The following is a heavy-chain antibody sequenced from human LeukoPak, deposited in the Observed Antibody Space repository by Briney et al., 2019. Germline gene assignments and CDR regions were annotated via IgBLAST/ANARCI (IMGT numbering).Heavy chain of an antibody. D-gene: IGHD2-21*02. Sequence: PSETLSLTCTVSGGSISSYYWGWIRQPPGKGLEWIGSIYYTGSTYFNPSLKNRVTISVDTSKNHFSLELSSMTAADTAVYYCAKQEAVTATYFYGMDVWGQGTTVTVSS. CDR2: IYYTGST. J-gene: IGHJ6*02. CDR3: AKQEAVTATYFYGMDV. V-gene: IGHV4-39*01. CDR1: GGSISSYY.